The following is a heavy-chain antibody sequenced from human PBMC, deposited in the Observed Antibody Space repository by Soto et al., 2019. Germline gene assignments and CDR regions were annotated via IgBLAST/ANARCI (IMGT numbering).Heavy chain of an antibody. Sequence: GGSLRLSCSASAINFRSYAMSWVRQAPGKGLEWVSAVGGSGSDTYYADSVKGRFTISRDDSKNTLYLHMSSLRVEDTAIYYCAKRQSFDFWSGYLPFFDYWGQGT. J-gene: IGHJ4*02. CDR2: VGGSGSDT. D-gene: IGHD3-3*01. V-gene: IGHV3-23*01. CDR3: AKRQSFDFWSGYLPFFDY. CDR1: AINFRSYA.